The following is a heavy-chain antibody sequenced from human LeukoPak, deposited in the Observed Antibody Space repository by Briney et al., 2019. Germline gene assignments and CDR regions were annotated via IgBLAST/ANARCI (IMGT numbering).Heavy chain of an antibody. CDR3: ARARDSSTSNHR. J-gene: IGHJ4*02. D-gene: IGHD2-2*01. Sequence: GGSLRLSCAASGFTFSTFAMIWVRQPPGKGLEWVSSIFPSGGEIHYADSVRGRFTISRDNSKSTLSLQMNSLRAEDTAVYYCARARDSSTSNHRWGQGTLVTVSS. CDR1: GFTFSTFA. CDR2: IFPSGGEI. V-gene: IGHV3-23*01.